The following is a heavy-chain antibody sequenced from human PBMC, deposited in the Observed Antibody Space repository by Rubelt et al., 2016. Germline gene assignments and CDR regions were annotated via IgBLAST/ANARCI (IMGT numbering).Heavy chain of an antibody. V-gene: IGHV4-39*01. CDR3: ASVLGYCSSTTCADYMDV. J-gene: IGHJ6*03. CDR1: GGSISSSSYY. D-gene: IGHD2-2*01. Sequence: QLQLQESGPGLVKPSETLSLTCTVSGGSISSSSYYWGWIRQPPGQGLEWIGSIYYSGSTYYNPSRKGRVTISVEPSKNQFLLKLSSVTAADTAVYYCASVLGYCSSTTCADYMDVWGKGTTVTVSS. CDR2: IYYSGST.